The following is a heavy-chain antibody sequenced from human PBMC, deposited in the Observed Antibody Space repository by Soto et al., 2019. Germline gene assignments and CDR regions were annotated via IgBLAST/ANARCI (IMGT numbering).Heavy chain of an antibody. V-gene: IGHV1-18*01. CDR3: ARATTIFGVVYWFDP. Sequence: ASVKVSCKASGYTFTSYGISWVRQAPGQGLEWMGWISAYNGNTNYAQKLQGRVTMTTDTSTSTAYMELRSLRSDDTAVYYCARATTIFGVVYWFDPWGQGTLVTVSS. CDR1: GYTFTSYG. CDR2: ISAYNGNT. D-gene: IGHD3-3*01. J-gene: IGHJ5*02.